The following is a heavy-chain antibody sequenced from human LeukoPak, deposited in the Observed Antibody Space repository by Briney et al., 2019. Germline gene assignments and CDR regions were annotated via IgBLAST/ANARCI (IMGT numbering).Heavy chain of an antibody. D-gene: IGHD3-22*01. J-gene: IGHJ4*02. V-gene: IGHV3-23*01. Sequence: GGSLRLSCAASGFTFSGYVISWVRQAPGKGLEWVSGISGSGGSIKYADSVKGPFTISRDNSKNTLYLQMNSLRAEDTAVYYCAKRPYYDSSGFNYYFDYWGQGTLVTVSS. CDR2: ISGSGGSI. CDR1: GFTFSGYV. CDR3: AKRPYYDSSGFNYYFDY.